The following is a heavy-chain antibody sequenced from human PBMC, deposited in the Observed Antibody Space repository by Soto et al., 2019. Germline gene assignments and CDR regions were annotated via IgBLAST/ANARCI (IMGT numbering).Heavy chain of an antibody. V-gene: IGHV1-3*01. Sequence: GASVKVSCKASGYTLTSYAMHWVRQAPGQRLEWMGWINGGNGNTKYSQKFQGRVTITRDTSASTAYMELSSLRSEDTAVYYCARVSGWYHLGYWGQGTLVTVSS. D-gene: IGHD6-19*01. J-gene: IGHJ4*02. CDR2: INGGNGNT. CDR1: GYTLTSYA. CDR3: ARVSGWYHLGY.